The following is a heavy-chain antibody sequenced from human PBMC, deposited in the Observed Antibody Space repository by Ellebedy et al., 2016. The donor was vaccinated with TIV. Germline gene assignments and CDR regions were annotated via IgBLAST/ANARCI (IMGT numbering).Heavy chain of an antibody. Sequence: PGGSLRLSCAASGFRFSDYYMTWIRQAPGRGLEWISYISVDGGATYYSDSVKGRFTISRDNANSSLSLQMSSLRGDDTAIYYCARGSYNSGVLGYWGQGTLVSVSS. CDR1: GFRFSDYY. CDR2: ISVDGGAT. D-gene: IGHD1-26*01. J-gene: IGHJ4*02. CDR3: ARGSYNSGVLGY. V-gene: IGHV3-11*04.